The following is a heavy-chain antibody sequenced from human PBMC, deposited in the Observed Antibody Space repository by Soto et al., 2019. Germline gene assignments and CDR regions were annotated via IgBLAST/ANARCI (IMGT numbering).Heavy chain of an antibody. CDR3: ARAVYVFRMAFDP. D-gene: IGHD3-3*01. Sequence: GGSLRLSCAASGFTFSSYWMSWVRQAPGKGLEWVANIKQDGSEKYYVDSVKGRFTISRDNAKNSLYLQMNSVRAEDTAVYYCARAVYVFRMAFDPWGQGTLVTVSS. CDR2: IKQDGSEK. J-gene: IGHJ5*02. CDR1: GFTFSSYW. V-gene: IGHV3-7*05.